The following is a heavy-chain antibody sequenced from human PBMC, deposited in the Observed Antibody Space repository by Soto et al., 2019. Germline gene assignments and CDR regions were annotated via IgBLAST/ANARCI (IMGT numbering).Heavy chain of an antibody. CDR1: GGSVSSGSYY. CDR2: IYYSGST. CDR3: ARGVDYEFWRDYYYYGMDV. Sequence: QVQLQESGPGLVKPSETLSLTCTVSGGSVSSGSYYWSWIRQPPGKGLEWIGYIYYSGSTNYNPSLKCRVIRSVDTAKNQFSLRLSYVTAADTAVYYCARGVDYEFWRDYYYYGMDVWGQGTTVTVSS. D-gene: IGHD3-3*01. V-gene: IGHV4-61*01. J-gene: IGHJ6*02.